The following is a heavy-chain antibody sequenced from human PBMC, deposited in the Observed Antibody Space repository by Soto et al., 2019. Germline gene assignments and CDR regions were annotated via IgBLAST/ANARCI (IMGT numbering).Heavy chain of an antibody. J-gene: IGHJ4*02. V-gene: IGHV3-9*01. CDR3: AKASDGDSRLLDY. Sequence: GGSLRLSCAASGFTFDDYAMHWVRQAPGKGLEWVSGISWNSGSIGYADSVKGRFTISRDNAKNSLYLQMNSLRAEDTALYYCAKASDGDSRLLDYWGQGTLVTVSS. D-gene: IGHD4-17*01. CDR1: GFTFDDYA. CDR2: ISWNSGSI.